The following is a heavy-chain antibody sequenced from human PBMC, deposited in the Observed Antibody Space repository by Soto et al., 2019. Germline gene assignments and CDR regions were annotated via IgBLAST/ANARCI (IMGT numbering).Heavy chain of an antibody. V-gene: IGHV3-33*01. CDR2: IWYDGSNK. D-gene: IGHD6-13*01. CDR3: ASWKQQLKRVYYYYGMDI. J-gene: IGHJ6*02. CDR1: GFTFSRYG. Sequence: GGSLRLSCAASGFTFSRYGMHWVRQAPGEGLEWVAVIWYDGSNKYYADSVKGRFTISRDNSKNTLYLQMNSLRAEDTAVYYCASWKQQLKRVYYYYGMDIWGQGTTVTVSS.